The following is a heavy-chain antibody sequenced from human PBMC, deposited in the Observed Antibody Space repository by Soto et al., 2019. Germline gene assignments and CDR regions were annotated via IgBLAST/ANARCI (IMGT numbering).Heavy chain of an antibody. CDR2: IYDRGST. CDR1: GGSIGSSSYY. D-gene: IGHD6-19*01. Sequence: SETLSLTCTVSGGSIGSSSYYWGWIRQPPGKGLEWIGSIYDRGSTYSNPSLKSRLTTSLDTSKNQFSLKLTSVTAADTAVYYFARHGYTSGRTYFDYWGQGTLVTVSS. J-gene: IGHJ4*02. V-gene: IGHV4-39*01. CDR3: ARHGYTSGRTYFDY.